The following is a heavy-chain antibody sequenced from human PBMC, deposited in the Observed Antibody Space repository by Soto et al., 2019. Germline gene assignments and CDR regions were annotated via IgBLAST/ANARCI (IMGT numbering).Heavy chain of an antibody. D-gene: IGHD6-13*01. CDR3: ARRQIPPPTRGAANTRGGMDV. CDR2: IWNDGSNN. CDR1: GFTFNNYG. J-gene: IGHJ6*02. V-gene: IGHV3-33*01. Sequence: QVQLVESGGGVVQPGRSLRLSCAASGFTFNNYGMHWVRQAPGKGLEWLAVIWNDGSNNYYANSVKGRFTISRDNSKNTLYLQTSSLRAEDTAFYYCARRQIPPPTRGAANTRGGMDVWGQGTTVTVSS.